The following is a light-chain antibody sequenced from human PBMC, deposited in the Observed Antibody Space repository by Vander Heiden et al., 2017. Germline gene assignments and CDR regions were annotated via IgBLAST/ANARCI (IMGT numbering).Light chain of an antibody. V-gene: IGKV1-39*01. CDR1: QSISRY. CDR3: QQSYSSLRT. CDR2: AAS. J-gene: IGKJ4*02. Sequence: MTQSPSSLSASVGDRVSITCRASQSISRYLNWYQQKPGKAPKLLIYAASSLQTGVPSRFSGSGSGTDFTLTISSLQPEDSATYYCQQSYSSLRTFGGGTKVEIK.